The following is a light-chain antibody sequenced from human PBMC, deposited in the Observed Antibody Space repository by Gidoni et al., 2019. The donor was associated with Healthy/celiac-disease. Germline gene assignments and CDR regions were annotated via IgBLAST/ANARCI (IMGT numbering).Light chain of an antibody. V-gene: IGLV2-14*03. CDR3: SSYTTSNTYV. J-gene: IGLJ1*01. CDR1: SSDVGAYHY. Sequence: QSALTQPASVSGSPGQSITISCTGTSSDVGAYHYVSCYQQHPGKAPKLIIYDVSNRPSGFSNRFSGSKSGNTASLTISGLQAEDEADYYCSSYTTSNTYVFGTGTKVTVL. CDR2: DVS.